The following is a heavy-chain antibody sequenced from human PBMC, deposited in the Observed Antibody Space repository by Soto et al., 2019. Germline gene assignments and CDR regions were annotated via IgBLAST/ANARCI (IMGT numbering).Heavy chain of an antibody. CDR2: IYHSGST. D-gene: IGHD3-3*01. Sequence: PSETLSLTCAVSDYSISSGYYWGWIRQPPGKGLEWIGSIYHSGSTYYNPSLKSRVTISVDTSKNQFSLKLSSVTAADTAVYYCARDQAVGYDFWSGYYRGNWFDPWGQGTLVTVSS. V-gene: IGHV4-38-2*02. J-gene: IGHJ5*02. CDR3: ARDQAVGYDFWSGYYRGNWFDP. CDR1: DYSISSGYY.